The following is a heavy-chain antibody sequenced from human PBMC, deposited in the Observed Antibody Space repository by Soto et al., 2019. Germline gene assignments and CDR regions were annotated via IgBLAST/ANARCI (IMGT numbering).Heavy chain of an antibody. V-gene: IGHV4-59*08. CDR3: ARAGVAPLHGLVDV. Sequence: QVQLQESGPGLVKPSETLSLSCTVSGGSINSYYWSWIRQAPGKGMEWIGYVHHSWGSSYNPTLQGRAAMKLDTPKSQFSLKVASVADTCTAVYYCARAGVAPLHGLVDVCGHGTTVTVSS. CDR1: GGSINSYY. CDR2: VHHSWGS. D-gene: IGHD3-9*01. J-gene: IGHJ6*02.